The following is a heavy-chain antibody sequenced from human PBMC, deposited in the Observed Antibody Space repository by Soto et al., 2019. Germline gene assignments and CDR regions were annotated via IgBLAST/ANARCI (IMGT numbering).Heavy chain of an antibody. V-gene: IGHV3-48*01. CDR2: ISSSSSTI. J-gene: IGHJ4*02. Sequence: GGSLILSCAASGFTFSSYSMSWVRQAPGKGLEWVSYISSSSSTIYYADSVKGRFTISRDNAKNSLYLQMNSLRAEDTAVYYCARDSGYSYGPLDYWGQGTLVTVSS. CDR3: ARDSGYSYGPLDY. D-gene: IGHD5-18*01. CDR1: GFTFSSYS.